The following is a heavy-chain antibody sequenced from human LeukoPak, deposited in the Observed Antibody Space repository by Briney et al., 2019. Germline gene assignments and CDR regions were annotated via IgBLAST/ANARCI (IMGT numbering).Heavy chain of an antibody. V-gene: IGHV3-21*01. CDR3: ARAPYDSTGYETPLAFDI. D-gene: IGHD3-22*01. Sequence: PGGSLRLSCAASGFTFSTYTMNWVSQAPRKGLDWVSTISSSSSYIYYGDSLKGRFTISRDNAKNSLYLQMISLRAEDTAVYYCARAPYDSTGYETPLAFDIWGQGTMVTVSS. CDR1: GFTFSTYT. CDR2: ISSSSSYI. J-gene: IGHJ3*02.